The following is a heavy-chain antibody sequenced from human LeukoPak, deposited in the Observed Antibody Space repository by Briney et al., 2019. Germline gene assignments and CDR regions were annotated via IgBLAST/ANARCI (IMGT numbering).Heavy chain of an antibody. Sequence: ASVKVSCKASGYTFTSYGISWVRQAPGQGLERMGWISAYNGNTNYAQKLQGRVTMTTDTSTSTAYMELRSLRSDDTAVYYCARDGYYDSSGYCDYWGQGTLVTVSS. CDR1: GYTFTSYG. CDR3: ARDGYYDSSGYCDY. V-gene: IGHV1-18*01. J-gene: IGHJ4*02. CDR2: ISAYNGNT. D-gene: IGHD3-22*01.